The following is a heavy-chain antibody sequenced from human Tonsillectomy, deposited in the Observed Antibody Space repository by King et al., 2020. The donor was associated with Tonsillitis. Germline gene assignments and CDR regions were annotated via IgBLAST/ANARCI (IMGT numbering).Heavy chain of an antibody. CDR3: ASSGYSYGFPFDY. V-gene: IGHV3-66*01. CDR1: GFTVSSNY. CDR2: IYSGGST. J-gene: IGHJ4*02. D-gene: IGHD5-18*01. Sequence: QLVQSGGGLVQPGGSLRLSCAASGFTVSSNYMSWVRQAPGKGLEWVSVIYSGGSTYYADSVKGRFTISRDNSKNTLYLQMNSLRAEDTAVYYCASSGYSYGFPFDYWGQGTLVTVSS.